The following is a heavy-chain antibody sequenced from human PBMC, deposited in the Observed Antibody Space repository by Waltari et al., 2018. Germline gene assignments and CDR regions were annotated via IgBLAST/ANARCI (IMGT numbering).Heavy chain of an antibody. J-gene: IGHJ4*02. CDR3: ARGPPISAKWELCWFDY. Sequence: EVQVVESGGGLIQPGGSLRLSCAASGIAVSDHYMSWVRQAPGKGLEWVAVMYSGVSAYYADAVKGRFTISRDSSENTFYLQMSSLRVEDTAVYYCARGPPISAKWELCWFDYWGQGTLVTVSS. V-gene: IGHV3-53*01. CDR2: MYSGVSA. D-gene: IGHD3-16*01. CDR1: GIAVSDHY.